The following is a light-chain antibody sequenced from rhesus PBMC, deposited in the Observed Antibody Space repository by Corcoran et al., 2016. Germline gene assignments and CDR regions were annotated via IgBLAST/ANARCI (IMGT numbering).Light chain of an antibody. CDR1: QGISSY. J-gene: IGKJ1*01. V-gene: IGKV1-28*01. Sequence: DIQMTQSPSSLSASVGDTVTITCRASQGISSYLNWFQQKPGKAPKLLIYAASSLESGVPSRFSGSGSGTEFTLTISSLQPEDFAAYYFLQHNSYPWTFGQGTKVDIK. CDR2: AAS. CDR3: LQHNSYPWT.